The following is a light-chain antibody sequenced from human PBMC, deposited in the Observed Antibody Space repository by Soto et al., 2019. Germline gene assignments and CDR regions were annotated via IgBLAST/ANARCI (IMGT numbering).Light chain of an antibody. J-gene: IGLJ2*01. CDR2: KND. CDR1: SSNVGSNS. V-gene: IGLV1-47*01. CDR3: ATWDGSLSGVI. Sequence: QSVLTQPPSASGTPGQRVTIPCSGSSSNVGSNSVYWYQQSPGTAPNLLIYKNDQRPSGVPDRFSGSKSGTSASLAISALRSEDEADYHCATWDGSLSGVIFGGGTKLTVL.